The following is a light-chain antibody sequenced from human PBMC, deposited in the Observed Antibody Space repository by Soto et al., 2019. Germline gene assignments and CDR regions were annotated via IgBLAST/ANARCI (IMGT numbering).Light chain of an antibody. V-gene: IGLV4-69*01. J-gene: IGLJ3*02. Sequence: QPVLTQPPSASASLGASVKLTCTLSSGHNSYAIAWHQQQPEKGPRYLMKLNSDGSHSKWDGIPDRFSVSSSGAERYLTNSSLHSEDEADYYCQTWSTDIRVFGGGTKLTVL. CDR3: QTWSTDIRV. CDR2: LNSDGSH. CDR1: SGHNSYA.